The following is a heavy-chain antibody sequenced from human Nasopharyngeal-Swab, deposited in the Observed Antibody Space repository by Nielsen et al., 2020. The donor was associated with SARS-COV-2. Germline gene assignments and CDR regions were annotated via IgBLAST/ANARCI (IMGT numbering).Heavy chain of an antibody. D-gene: IGHD5-12*01. CDR1: GYTFTGHY. Sequence: ASVKVSCKASGYTFTGHYMHWVRQAPGQGLEWMGRINPNSGGTNYAQKFQGRVTMTRDTSISTAYMELSRLRSDDTAVYYRARDPSGYDSDYWGQGTLVTVSS. J-gene: IGHJ4*02. V-gene: IGHV1-2*06. CDR2: INPNSGGT. CDR3: ARDPSGYDSDY.